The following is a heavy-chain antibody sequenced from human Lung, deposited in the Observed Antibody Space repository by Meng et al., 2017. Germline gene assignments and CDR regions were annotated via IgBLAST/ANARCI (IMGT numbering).Heavy chain of an antibody. D-gene: IGHD6-13*01. J-gene: IGHJ4*02. CDR2: IDPKGGDT. Sequence: QGQLVQSGAEVKKPGASVKVSCKPSGYNFPDYWLHWVRRAPGQGLEWMGRIDPKGGDTHYAQRFQGRVTMTGDTSISTAYMELSGLRSDDTAMYYCARDEDISAAGKLFGDYWGQGTLVTVSS. CDR1: GYNFPDYW. V-gene: IGHV1-2*06. CDR3: ARDEDISAAGKLFGDY.